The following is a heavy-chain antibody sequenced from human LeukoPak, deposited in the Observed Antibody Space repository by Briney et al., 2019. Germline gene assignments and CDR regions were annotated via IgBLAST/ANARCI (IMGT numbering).Heavy chain of an antibody. D-gene: IGHD1-1*01. CDR2: IYYSGST. CDR1: GGSISSYY. Sequence: SGTLSLTCTVSGGSISSYYWSWIRQPPGKGLEWIGYIYYSGSTNYNPSLKSRVTISVDTSKNQSSLKLSSVTAADTAVYYCALENDAFDIWGQGTMVTVSS. V-gene: IGHV4-59*01. CDR3: ALENDAFDI. J-gene: IGHJ3*02.